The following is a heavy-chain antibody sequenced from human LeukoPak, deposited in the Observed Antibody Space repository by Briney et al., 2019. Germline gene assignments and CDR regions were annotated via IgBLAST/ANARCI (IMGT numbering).Heavy chain of an antibody. J-gene: IGHJ5*02. D-gene: IGHD2-2*01. V-gene: IGHV6-1*01. CDR1: GDSVSSNSVT. CDR3: ARRLTQYDCFDP. Sequence: SQTLSLTCAIPGDSVSSNSVTWNWIRQSPSRGLEWLSRTYYRSTWYNDYAVSVRGRITVNPDTSKNQFSLHLNSVTPEDTAVYYCARRLTQYDCFDPWGQGILVTVSS. CDR2: TYYRSTWYN.